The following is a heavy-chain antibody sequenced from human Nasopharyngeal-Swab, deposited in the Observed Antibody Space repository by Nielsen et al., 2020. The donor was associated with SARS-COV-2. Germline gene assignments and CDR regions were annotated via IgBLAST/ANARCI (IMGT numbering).Heavy chain of an antibody. D-gene: IGHD1-26*01. Sequence: GESLKISCVASGFSFSDYAMTWVRQAPGNGPEWVSGITNSGYSTNRRSGTYYADSVKGRLTISRDNAKNTPYLQINTLTGEDTAVYHCARGSGPHGSWDYWGQGTLVTVSS. J-gene: IGHJ4*02. CDR2: ITNSGYSTNRRSGT. CDR3: ARGSGPHGSWDY. CDR1: GFSFSDYA. V-gene: IGHV3-21*01.